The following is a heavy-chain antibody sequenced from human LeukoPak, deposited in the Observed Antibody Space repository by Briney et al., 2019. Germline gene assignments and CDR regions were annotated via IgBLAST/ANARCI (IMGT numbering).Heavy chain of an antibody. CDR2: ISSSSSYI. Sequence: GGSLRLSCAASGFTFSSYSMNWVRQAPGKGLEWVSSISSSSSYIYYADSVKGRFTISRDNAKNSLYLQMNSLRAEDTAVYYCARGSSGVLGGYCYYYMDVWGKGTTVTVSS. D-gene: IGHD6-19*01. CDR3: ARGSSGVLGGYCYYYMDV. CDR1: GFTFSSYS. J-gene: IGHJ6*03. V-gene: IGHV3-21*01.